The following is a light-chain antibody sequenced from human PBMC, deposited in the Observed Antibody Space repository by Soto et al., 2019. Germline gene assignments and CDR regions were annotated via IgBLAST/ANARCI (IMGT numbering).Light chain of an antibody. Sequence: DIVMTQSPDSLAVSLGERATINCKSSQSVLSSSNNKNYLAWYQQKPGQPPKLLIYWASTRRSGVPDRFSGSGSWTDFTLTISSLQAEDGAVYYCQEYFNTRRTFGQGTKVEIK. CDR3: QEYFNTRRT. J-gene: IGKJ1*01. V-gene: IGKV4-1*01. CDR1: QSVLSSSNNKNY. CDR2: WAS.